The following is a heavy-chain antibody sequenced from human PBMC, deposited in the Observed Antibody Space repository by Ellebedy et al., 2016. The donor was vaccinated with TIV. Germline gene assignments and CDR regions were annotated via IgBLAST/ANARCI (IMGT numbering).Heavy chain of an antibody. V-gene: IGHV3-72*01. CDR1: GFTFSDHY. Sequence: GESLKISCAVSGFTFSDHYVGWVRQAPGTGLEWVGRSRDKASSYTTEYAASVKGRFTISRDDAKNSLYLQMDDLKTEDTALYYCARERRIARVGTTGYYYYGMDVWGQGTTVTVSS. D-gene: IGHD6-13*01. J-gene: IGHJ6*02. CDR3: ARERRIARVGTTGYYYYGMDV. CDR2: SRDKASSYTT.